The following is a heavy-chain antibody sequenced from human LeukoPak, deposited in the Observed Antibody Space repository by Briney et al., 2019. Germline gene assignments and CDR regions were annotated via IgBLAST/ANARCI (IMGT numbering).Heavy chain of an antibody. CDR2: ISYDGSNK. V-gene: IGHV3-30-3*01. CDR1: GFTFSSYA. Sequence: PGGSLRLSCAASGFTFSSYAMHWVRQAPGKGLEWVAVISYDGSNKYYADSVKGRFTISRDNSKNTLYLQMNSLRAEDTAVYHCVRTYYSNYVHYFDYWGQGTLVTVSS. J-gene: IGHJ4*02. D-gene: IGHD4-11*01. CDR3: VRTYYSNYVHYFDY.